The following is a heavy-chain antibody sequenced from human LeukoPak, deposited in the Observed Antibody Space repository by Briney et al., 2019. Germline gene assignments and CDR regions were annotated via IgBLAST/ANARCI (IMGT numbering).Heavy chain of an antibody. V-gene: IGHV1-69*05. CDR2: IISIFGTA. D-gene: IGHD6-19*01. CDR3: ARGNWDSSGWYYDY. Sequence: GSSVKVSSKASGGTFSSYAISWVRQAPGQGLEWMGRIISIFGTANYAQKFQGRVTITTDESTNTAYMELSSLRSEDTAVYYCARGNWDSSGWYYDYWGQGTLVTVSS. J-gene: IGHJ4*02. CDR1: GGTFSSYA.